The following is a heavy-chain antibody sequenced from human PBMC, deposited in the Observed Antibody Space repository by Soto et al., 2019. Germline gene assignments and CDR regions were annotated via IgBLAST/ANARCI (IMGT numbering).Heavy chain of an antibody. CDR1: GFSFSSYA. J-gene: IGHJ4*02. CDR3: AKAVWAYYYYDF. CDR2: ISVSGPTT. V-gene: IGHV3-23*01. Sequence: DVQLLESGGGLVRPGGSLRLSCAASGFSFSSYAMSWFRQAPGKGLEWVLTISVSGPTTYYADSVKGRFTISRDNSKDTLYLQMNSLRAEDTALYYCAKAVWAYYYYDFWGQGTLVTVSS. D-gene: IGHD2-21*01.